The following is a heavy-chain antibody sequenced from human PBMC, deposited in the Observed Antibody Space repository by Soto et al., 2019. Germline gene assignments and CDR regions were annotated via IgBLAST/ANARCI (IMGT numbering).Heavy chain of an antibody. CDR2: IDWDDDK. D-gene: IGHD2-15*01. CDR3: ARIEGSGSAFDI. CDR1: GFSFSTSEMR. V-gene: IGHV2-70*04. Sequence: SGPTLVNPTQTLTLTCTFSGFSFSTSEMRVGWIRQPPGKALEWLARIDWDDDKFYNISLKTRLTISKDTSKNQVVLTMTNMDPVDTATYYCARIEGSGSAFDIWGQGTMVTV. J-gene: IGHJ3*02.